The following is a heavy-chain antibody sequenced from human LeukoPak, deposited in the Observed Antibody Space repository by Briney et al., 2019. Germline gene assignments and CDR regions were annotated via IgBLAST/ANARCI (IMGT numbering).Heavy chain of an antibody. D-gene: IGHD3-10*01. J-gene: IGHJ6*03. CDR3: AKEGYYYGSGSFGRYYYMDV. Sequence: GGSLRLSCAASGFTFSSYGMHWVRQAPGKGLEWVAFMRYDGSNKYYADSVKGRFTISRDNSKNTLYLQMNSLRAEDTAVYYCAKEGYYYGSGSFGRYYYMDVWGKGSTVTISS. V-gene: IGHV3-30*02. CDR1: GFTFSSYG. CDR2: MRYDGSNK.